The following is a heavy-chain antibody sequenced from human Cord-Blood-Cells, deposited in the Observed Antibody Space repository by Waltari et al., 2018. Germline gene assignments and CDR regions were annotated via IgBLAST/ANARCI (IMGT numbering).Heavy chain of an antibody. V-gene: IGHV4-34*01. CDR2: INHSGST. D-gene: IGHD2-15*01. CDR1: AGSFSVWY. CDR3: ARAWTVVTAFDI. J-gene: IGHJ3*02. Sequence: QVQLQQWRAGLVKPSETLSLTCAGYAGSFSVWYWSWIRQPPGKGLEWIGEINHSGSTNYNPSLKSRVTISVDTSKNQFSLKLSSVTAADTAVYYCARAWTVVTAFDIWGQGTMVTVSS.